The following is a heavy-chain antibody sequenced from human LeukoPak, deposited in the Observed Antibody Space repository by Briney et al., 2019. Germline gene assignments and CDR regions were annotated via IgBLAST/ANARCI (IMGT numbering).Heavy chain of an antibody. J-gene: IGHJ4*02. CDR1: GFSFSDYY. CDR3: ARDMNCSGGICYQTFDY. Sequence: GGSLRLSCAASGFSFSDYYMSWIRQAPGKGLGWVSYISSVGTTMYYADSVKGRFTLSRDTAKNSLYLQMDSLRDEYTAVYECARDMNCSGGICYQTFDYWGQGTLVSVS. CDR2: ISSVGTTM. V-gene: IGHV3-11*04. D-gene: IGHD2-15*01.